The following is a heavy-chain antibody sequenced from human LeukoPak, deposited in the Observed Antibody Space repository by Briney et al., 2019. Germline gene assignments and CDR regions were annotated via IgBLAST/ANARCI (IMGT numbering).Heavy chain of an antibody. CDR3: ARSGGADFDI. D-gene: IGHD3-16*01. CDR1: GFTFGSYA. V-gene: IGHV3-23*01. CDR2: ISGGGGTI. Sequence: GGSLRLSCAASGFTFGSYAMSWVRQAPGKGLEWASGISGGGGTINYADSVKGRFTISRDNSKNTLYLQMNSLRAEDTAIYYCARSGGADFDICGQGTMVTVSS. J-gene: IGHJ3*02.